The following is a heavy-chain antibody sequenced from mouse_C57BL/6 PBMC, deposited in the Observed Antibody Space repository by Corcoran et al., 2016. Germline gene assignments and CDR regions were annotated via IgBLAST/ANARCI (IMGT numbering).Heavy chain of an antibody. Sequence: EVQLQQSGPELVKPGASVKIPCKASGYTFTDYNMDWVKQSHGKSLEWIGDINPNNGGTIYNQKFKGKATLTVDKSSSTAYMELRSLTSEDTAVYYCASVYYGSSYGYFDVWGTGTTGTVSS. J-gene: IGHJ1*03. CDR2: INPNNGGT. CDR1: GYTFTDYN. CDR3: ASVYYGSSYGYFDV. V-gene: IGHV1-18*01. D-gene: IGHD1-1*01.